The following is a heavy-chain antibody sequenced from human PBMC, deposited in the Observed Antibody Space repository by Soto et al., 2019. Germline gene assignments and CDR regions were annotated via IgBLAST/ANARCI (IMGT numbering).Heavy chain of an antibody. D-gene: IGHD3-9*01. CDR3: ARLILTGYYTGGYFDY. J-gene: IGHJ4*02. CDR2: IYYSGST. V-gene: IGHV4-39*01. CDR1: GGSISSSSYY. Sequence: SETLSLTCTVSGGSISSSSYYWGWIRQPPGKGLEWIGSIYYSGSTYYNPSLKSRVTISVDTSKNQFSLKLSSVTAADTAVYYCARLILTGYYTGGYFDYWGQGTLVTVSS.